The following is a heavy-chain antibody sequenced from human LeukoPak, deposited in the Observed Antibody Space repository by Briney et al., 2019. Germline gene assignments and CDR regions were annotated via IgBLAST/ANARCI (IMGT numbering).Heavy chain of an antibody. CDR2: ISSSGSTI. D-gene: IGHD2-15*01. V-gene: IGHV3-11*01. CDR3: ASPTHQWRFDP. Sequence: GGSLRLSCAASGFTFSDYYMSWIRQAPGKGLEWVSYISSSGSTIYYADSVKGRFTISRDNAKNSLYLQMYSLRAEDTAVYYCASPTHQWRFDPWGQGTLVTVSS. CDR1: GFTFSDYY. J-gene: IGHJ5*02.